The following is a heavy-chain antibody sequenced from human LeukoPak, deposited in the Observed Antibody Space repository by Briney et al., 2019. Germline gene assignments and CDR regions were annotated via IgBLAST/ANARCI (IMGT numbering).Heavy chain of an antibody. CDR1: GGSISSYY. V-gene: IGHV4-59*12. D-gene: IGHD6-13*01. Sequence: SETLSLTCTVSGGSISSYYWSWIRQPPGKGLGWIGYLYYSGSTNYNPSLKSRVTISVDTSKNQFSLKLSSVTAADTAVYYCARGGNSSWYPVYYMDVWGKGTTVTISS. J-gene: IGHJ6*03. CDR3: ARGGNSSWYPVYYMDV. CDR2: LYYSGST.